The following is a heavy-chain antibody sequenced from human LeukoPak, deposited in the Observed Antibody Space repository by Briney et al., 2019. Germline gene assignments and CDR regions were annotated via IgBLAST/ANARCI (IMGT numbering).Heavy chain of an antibody. CDR3: ATTSVFKHSGSYFLDY. J-gene: IGHJ4*02. Sequence: ASVKASCKVSGYTLTELSMHWVRQAPGKGLEWMGGFDPEDGETIYAQKFQGRVTMTEDTSTDTAYMELSSLRSEDTAVYYCATTSVFKHSGSYFLDYWGQGTLVTVSS. V-gene: IGHV1-24*01. CDR2: FDPEDGET. CDR1: GYTLTELS. D-gene: IGHD1-26*01.